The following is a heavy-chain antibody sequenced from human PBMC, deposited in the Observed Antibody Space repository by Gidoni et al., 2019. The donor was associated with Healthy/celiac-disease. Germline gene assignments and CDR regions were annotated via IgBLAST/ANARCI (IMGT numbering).Heavy chain of an antibody. CDR1: GYPLTGYY. CDR2: INPNSGGT. CDR3: ASGTGGTGGYNWFDP. Sequence: QVQLVQSGPEVKKTGASVKVSCKASGYPLTGYYMHWVRQAPGQGLEWMGWINPNSGGTNYAHKFQGRVTMTRDTSISTAYMELSRLRSDDTAVYYCASGTGGTGGYNWFDPWGQGTLVTVSS. J-gene: IGHJ5*02. D-gene: IGHD7-27*01. V-gene: IGHV1-2*07.